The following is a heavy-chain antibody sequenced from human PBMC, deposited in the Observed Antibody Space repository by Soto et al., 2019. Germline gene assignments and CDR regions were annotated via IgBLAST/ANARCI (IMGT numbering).Heavy chain of an antibody. CDR1: GGSFSAYY. CDR3: ARGGKQQPVRRDWFDP. CDR2: INHTGST. Sequence: SETLSLTCAVYGGSFSAYYWSWIRQPPGKGLEWIGEINHTGSTIYNPSLKSRLTISVDTSKSQLSLKLSSVTAADTAVYYCARGGKQQPVRRDWFDPWGQGTLVTVSS. V-gene: IGHV4-34*01. J-gene: IGHJ5*02. D-gene: IGHD6-13*01.